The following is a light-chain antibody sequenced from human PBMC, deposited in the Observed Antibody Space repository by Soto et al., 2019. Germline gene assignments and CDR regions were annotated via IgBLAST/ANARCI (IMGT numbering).Light chain of an antibody. CDR2: DAS. CDR1: QSVSSSY. V-gene: IGKV3D-20*02. J-gene: IGKJ5*01. Sequence: EIVLTQSPVTLSLSPGERATLSCRASQSVSSSYLAWYQQKPGQAPRLLIYDASNRAAGIPARFSGSGSGTDFTLTISSLEPEDFAIYYCQQRQYWPPITFGQGTRLEIK. CDR3: QQRQYWPPIT.